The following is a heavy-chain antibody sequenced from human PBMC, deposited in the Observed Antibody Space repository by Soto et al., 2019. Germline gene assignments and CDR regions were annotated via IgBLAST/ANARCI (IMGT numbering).Heavy chain of an antibody. CDR3: ASRDPGTSVDY. Sequence: SETLSLTCAVSGGSFTSNNWWTWVRQPPGQGLEWIGEIYRTGSTNYNPSLKSRVTISLDQSENQFSLKVTSLTAADTAVYYCASRDPGTSVDYWGQGTLVTVSS. D-gene: IGHD1-7*01. CDR2: IYRTGST. V-gene: IGHV4-4*02. J-gene: IGHJ4*02. CDR1: GGSFTSNNW.